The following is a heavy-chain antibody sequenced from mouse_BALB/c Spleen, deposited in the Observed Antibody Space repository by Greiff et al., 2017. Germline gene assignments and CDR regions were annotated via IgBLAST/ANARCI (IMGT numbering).Heavy chain of an antibody. V-gene: IGHV1-54*01. CDR3: ARSRFYSMDY. D-gene: IGHD2-1*01. Sequence: VQLQQSGAELVRPGTSVKVSCKASGYAFTNYLIEWVKQRPGQGLEWIGVINPGSGGTNYNEKFKGKATLTADKSSSTGYMQLSSLTSDDSAVYFCARSRFYSMDYWGQGTSVTVSS. CDR2: INPGSGGT. J-gene: IGHJ4*01. CDR1: GYAFTNYL.